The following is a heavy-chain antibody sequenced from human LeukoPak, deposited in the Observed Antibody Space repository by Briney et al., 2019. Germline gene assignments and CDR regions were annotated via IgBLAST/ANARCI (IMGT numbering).Heavy chain of an antibody. CDR2: IYPGDSDT. CDR1: GYSFTNYW. V-gene: IGHV5-51*01. J-gene: IGHJ6*03. D-gene: IGHD5-12*01. Sequence: GESLKISCKGSGYSFTNYWIGWVRQMPGKGLEWMGIIYPGDSDTRYSPSFQGQVTISADKSINTAYLQWSSLKASDTAMYYCARQPRRGRYYYSYMDVWGKGTTVTVSS. CDR3: ARQPRRGRYYYSYMDV.